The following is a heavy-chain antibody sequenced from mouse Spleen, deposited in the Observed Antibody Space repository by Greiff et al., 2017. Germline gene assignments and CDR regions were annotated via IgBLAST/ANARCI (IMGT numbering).Heavy chain of an antibody. CDR1: GYSITSGYY. CDR2: ISYDGSN. CDR3: AGGSLAWFAY. D-gene: IGHD1-1*01. J-gene: IGHJ3*01. V-gene: IGHV3-6*01. Sequence: EVKLQESGPGLVKPSQSLSLTCSVTGYSITSGYYWNWIRQFPGNKLEWMGYISYDGSNNYNPSLKNRISITRDTSKNQFFLKLNSVTTEDTATYYCAGGSLAWFAYWGQGTLVTVSA.